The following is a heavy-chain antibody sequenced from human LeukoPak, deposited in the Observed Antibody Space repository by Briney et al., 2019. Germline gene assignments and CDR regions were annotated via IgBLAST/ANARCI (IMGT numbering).Heavy chain of an antibody. CDR1: GGSFSGYY. Sequence: SETLSLTCAVYGGSFSGYYWSWIRQPPGKGLEWIGEINHSGSTNYNPSLKSRVTISVDTSKNQFSLKLSSVTAADTAAYYCARANYGGRFDYWGQGTLVTVSS. CDR3: ARANYGGRFDY. J-gene: IGHJ4*02. V-gene: IGHV4-34*01. CDR2: INHSGST. D-gene: IGHD4-23*01.